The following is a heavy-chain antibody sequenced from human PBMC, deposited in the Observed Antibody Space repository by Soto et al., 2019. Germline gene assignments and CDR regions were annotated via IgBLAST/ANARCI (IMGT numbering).Heavy chain of an antibody. J-gene: IGHJ4*02. D-gene: IGHD2-8*02. CDR3: ARDKITGLFDY. CDR2: INHSGST. V-gene: IGHV4-30-4*01. Sequence: SETLSLTCTVSGGSISSGDYYWSWIRQPPGKGLEWIGEINHSGSTNYNPSLKSRVTISVDTSKNQFSLKLTSVTAADTAVYYCARDKITGLFDYWGQGTLVTAPQ. CDR1: GGSISSGDYY.